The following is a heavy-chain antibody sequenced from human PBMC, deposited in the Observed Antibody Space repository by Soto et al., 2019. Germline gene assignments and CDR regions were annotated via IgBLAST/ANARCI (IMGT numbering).Heavy chain of an antibody. CDR2: ISPRGGST. J-gene: IGHJ4*02. V-gene: IGHV3-64D*06. CDR1: GFAFSSYA. Sequence: PGGSLRLSCSASGFAFSSYAMHWVRQTPGKGLEYVSAISPRGGSTYYADSVKGRFTISRDDSKNTVYLQMSSLRPDDTAVYYCVKMMIARGAFDFSGQGPLVTVYS. D-gene: IGHD2-21*01. CDR3: VKMMIARGAFDF.